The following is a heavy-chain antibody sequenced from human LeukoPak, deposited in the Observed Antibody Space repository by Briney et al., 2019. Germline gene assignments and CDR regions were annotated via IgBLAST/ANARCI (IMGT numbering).Heavy chain of an antibody. D-gene: IGHD2-2*02. Sequence: GGPLRLSCAASGFTFRSYAMNWVREAPGKGLEGVAVISYDGSNKYYADSVKGRFTISRDNSKNTLYMQMNSPRAEDTAVYYCARGLKYCSSTSCYIWFDPWGQGTLVTVSS. CDR1: GFTFRSYA. CDR3: ARGLKYCSSTSCYIWFDP. J-gene: IGHJ5*02. CDR2: ISYDGSNK. V-gene: IGHV3-30-3*01.